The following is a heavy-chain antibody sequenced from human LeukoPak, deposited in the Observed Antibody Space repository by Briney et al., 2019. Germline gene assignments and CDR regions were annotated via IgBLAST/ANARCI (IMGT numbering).Heavy chain of an antibody. CDR2: INPSGGST. CDR3: ARDYYDSSGYYYPFDY. D-gene: IGHD3-22*01. CDR1: GYTFTSYY. J-gene: IGHJ4*02. V-gene: IGHV1-46*01. Sequence: ASVKVSCKASGYTFTSYYMHWVRQAPGQGLEWMGIINPSGGSTSYAQKFQGRVTMTRDTSTSTVYMELSSLRSEDTAVYYRARDYYDSSGYYYPFDYWGQGTLVTVSS.